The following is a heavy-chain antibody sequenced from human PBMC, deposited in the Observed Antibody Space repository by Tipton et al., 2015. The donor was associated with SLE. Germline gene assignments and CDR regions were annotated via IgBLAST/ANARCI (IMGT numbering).Heavy chain of an antibody. Sequence: QLVQSGGGLVQPGGSLRLSCAASGFTFTSYAMSWVRQAPGKGLEWVSTISGSGGSTYYADSVKGRFTISRDNSKNTLYLQMNSLRAEDTAVYYCALGMTTVSLNGMDVWGQGTTVTVSS. J-gene: IGHJ6*02. D-gene: IGHD4-17*01. CDR1: GFTFTSYA. V-gene: IGHV3-23*04. CDR3: ALGMTTVSLNGMDV. CDR2: ISGSGGST.